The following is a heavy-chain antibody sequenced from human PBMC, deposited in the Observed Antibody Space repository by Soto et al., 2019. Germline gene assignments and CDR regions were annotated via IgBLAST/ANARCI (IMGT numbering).Heavy chain of an antibody. D-gene: IGHD2-21*01. CDR1: GLTFSRYW. Sequence: PGGSLRLSCADSGLTFSRYWVSWVRQAPGKGLEWVASIKQDGSERYYVDSVKGRFTISRDNAKNAQYLQMNSLRAEDTAVYYCAKDVGVAYYYGMDVGGQGTTVTVSS. V-gene: IGHV3-7*01. J-gene: IGHJ6*02. CDR3: AKDVGVAYYYGMDV. CDR2: IKQDGSER.